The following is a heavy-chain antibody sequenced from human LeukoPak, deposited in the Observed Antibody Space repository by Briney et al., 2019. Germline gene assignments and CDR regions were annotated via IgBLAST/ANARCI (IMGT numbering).Heavy chain of an antibody. CDR1: GFTVSSNY. D-gene: IGHD5-18*01. J-gene: IGHJ4*02. CDR2: IYSGGST. CDR3: ARGYSYGYYFDY. V-gene: IGHV3-66*01. Sequence: GGSLRLSCAASGFTVSSNYTSWVRQAPGKGLEWVSVIYSGGSTYYADSVKGRFTISRDNSKNTLYLQMNSLRAEDTAVYYCARGYSYGYYFDYRGQGTLVTVSS.